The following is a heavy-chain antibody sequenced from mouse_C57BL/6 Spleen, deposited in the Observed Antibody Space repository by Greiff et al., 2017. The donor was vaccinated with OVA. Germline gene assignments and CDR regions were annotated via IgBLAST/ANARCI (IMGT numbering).Heavy chain of an antibody. CDR3: ARDHYYGSSYVGYFDV. V-gene: IGHV5-16*01. D-gene: IGHD1-1*01. J-gene: IGHJ1*03. CDR2: INYDGSST. Sequence: EVQLVESEGGLVQPGSSMKLSCTASGFTFSDYYMAWVRQVPEKGLEWVANINYDGSSTYYLDSLKSRFIISRDNAKNILYLQMSSLKSEDTATYYCARDHYYGSSYVGYFDVWGTGTTVTVSS. CDR1: GFTFSDYY.